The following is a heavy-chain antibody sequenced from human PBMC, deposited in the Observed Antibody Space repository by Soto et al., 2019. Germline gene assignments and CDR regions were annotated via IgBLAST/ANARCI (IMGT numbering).Heavy chain of an antibody. CDR2: INPTSRYV. J-gene: IGHJ3*02. CDR1: GFTFSSYS. D-gene: IGHD3-9*01. Sequence: EVQLLESGGGLVNPGGSLRLSCATSGFTFSSYSMDWVRQAPGKGLEWVSSINPTSRYVFYADSVRGRFTISRDDAENSLHLQMNGLRGEDTDVYFCARHETRLTGDGFDIWGRGTWVTVSS. CDR3: ARHETRLTGDGFDI. V-gene: IGHV3-21*01.